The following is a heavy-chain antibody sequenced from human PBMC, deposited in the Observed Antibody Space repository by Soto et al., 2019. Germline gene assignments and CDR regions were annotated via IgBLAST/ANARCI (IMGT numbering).Heavy chain of an antibody. J-gene: IGHJ6*02. Sequence: PGGALRLSCAASGFTFSNAWMSWVRQAPGKGLEWVGRIKSKTDGGTTDYAAPVKGRFTISRDDSKNTLYLQMNSLKTEDTAVYYCTTDPDCSSTSCYSNLGSVATFSELYGMDVWGQGTTAPVSS. V-gene: IGHV3-15*01. CDR2: IKSKTDGGTT. CDR3: TTDPDCSSTSCYSNLGSVATFSELYGMDV. CDR1: GFTFSNAW. D-gene: IGHD2-2*01.